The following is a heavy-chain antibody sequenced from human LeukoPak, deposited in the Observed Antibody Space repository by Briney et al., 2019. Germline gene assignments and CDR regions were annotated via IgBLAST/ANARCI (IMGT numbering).Heavy chain of an antibody. CDR3: ARVMYSSGSYYFDY. CDR2: ISYTGNT. V-gene: IGHV4-61*01. D-gene: IGHD6-19*01. Sequence: PSETLSLTCTVSGGSVSSGSYYWSWIRQPPGKGLEWIAYISYTGNTNYDPSLKSRVTISVDTSNNQFSLKLNSVTAADTAVYFCARVMYSSGSYYFDYWGQGTLVTVSS. J-gene: IGHJ4*02. CDR1: GGSVSSGSYY.